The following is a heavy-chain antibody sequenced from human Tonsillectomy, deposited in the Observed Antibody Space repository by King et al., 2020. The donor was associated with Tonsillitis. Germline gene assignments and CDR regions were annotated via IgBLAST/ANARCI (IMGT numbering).Heavy chain of an antibody. V-gene: IGHV4-38-2*01. Sequence: VQLQESGPGLVKPSETLSLTCAVSGYSISSGYYWGWVRQSPGKGLEWIGTIYHSGSTHYNPSVKSRVTISVDTSKNQFSLKLSSVTAADTAVYYCASLKSDYPYYFDYWGQGTLVTVSS. CDR2: IYHSGST. J-gene: IGHJ4*02. D-gene: IGHD4-17*01. CDR1: GYSISSGYY. CDR3: ASLKSDYPYYFDY.